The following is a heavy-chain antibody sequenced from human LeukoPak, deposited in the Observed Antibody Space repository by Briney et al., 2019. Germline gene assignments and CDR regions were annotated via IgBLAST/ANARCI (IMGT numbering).Heavy chain of an antibody. J-gene: IGHJ4*02. Sequence: ASVKVSCKASGGTFSSYAISWVRQAPGQGLEWMGIINPSGGSTSYAQKFQGRVTMTRDMSTSTVYMELSSLRSEDTAVYYCARDPSHSSSWYEVDYWGQGTLVTVSS. CDR1: GGTFSSYA. CDR3: ARDPSHSSSWYEVDY. V-gene: IGHV1-46*01. CDR2: INPSGGST. D-gene: IGHD6-13*01.